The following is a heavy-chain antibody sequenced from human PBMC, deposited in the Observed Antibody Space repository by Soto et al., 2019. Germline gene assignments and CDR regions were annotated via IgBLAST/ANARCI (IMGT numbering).Heavy chain of an antibody. CDR2: TNPGSGDT. J-gene: IGHJ5*02. D-gene: IGHD5-18*01. V-gene: IGHV1-8*01. CDR1: GYTFTNND. CDR3: ARMESFGSLNWFDP. Sequence: ASVKVSCKASGYTFTNNDVTWVRQATGQGLEWMGWTNPGSGDTGYAQKFQGRVTMTRNISIATAYMELSSLRSEDTAIYYCARMESFGSLNWFDPWGQGTLVTVSS.